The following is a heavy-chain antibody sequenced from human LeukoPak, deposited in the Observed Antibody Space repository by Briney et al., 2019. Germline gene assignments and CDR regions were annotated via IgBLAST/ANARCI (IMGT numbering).Heavy chain of an antibody. CDR2: INHSGST. V-gene: IGHV4-34*01. Sequence: PSETLSLTCAVYGGSFSGYYWSWISQPPGKGLEWIGEINHSGSTNYNPSLKSRVTISVDTSKNQFSLKLSSVTAADTAVYYCARGEYQLLTDAFDIWGQGTMVTVSS. CDR3: ARGEYQLLTDAFDI. CDR1: GGSFSGYY. D-gene: IGHD2-2*01. J-gene: IGHJ3*02.